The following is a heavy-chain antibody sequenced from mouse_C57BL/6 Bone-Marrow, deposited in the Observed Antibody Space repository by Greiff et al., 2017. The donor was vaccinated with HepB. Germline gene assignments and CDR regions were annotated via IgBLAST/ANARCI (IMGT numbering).Heavy chain of an antibody. Sequence: EVNLVDSGGDLVKPGGSLKLSCAASGFTFSSYGMSWVRQTPDKRLEWVATISSGGSYTYYPDSVKGRFTISRDNAKNTLYLQMSSLKSEDTAMYYCARVRYHRGFAYWGQGTLVTVSA. CDR2: ISSGGSYT. D-gene: IGHD5-1-1*01. J-gene: IGHJ3*01. CDR3: ARVRYHRGFAY. V-gene: IGHV5-6*01. CDR1: GFTFSSYG.